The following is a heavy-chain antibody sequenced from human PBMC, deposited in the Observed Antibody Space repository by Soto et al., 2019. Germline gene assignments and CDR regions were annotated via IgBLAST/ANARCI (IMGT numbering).Heavy chain of an antibody. CDR2: ISGSGDTT. CDR1: GFTFNNYA. Sequence: EVQLLESGGGLVQPGGSLRLSCAASGFTFNNYAMSWVRQAPGKGLEWVSVISGSGDTTYYADSVKGRLTISGDNPKNKLCLHFRRRRADVTAVYFCANAVGSYSGASCGYYNHWCEGALVAVSS. CDR3: ANAVGSYSGASCGYYNH. D-gene: IGHD1-26*01. J-gene: IGHJ1*01. V-gene: IGHV3-23*01.